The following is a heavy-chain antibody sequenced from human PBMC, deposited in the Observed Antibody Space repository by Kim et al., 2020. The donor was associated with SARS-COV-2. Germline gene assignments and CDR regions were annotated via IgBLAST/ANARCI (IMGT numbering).Heavy chain of an antibody. Sequence: SETLSLTCTVSGGSISSSSYYWGWIRQPPGQGLEWIGSIYYSGSTYYNPSLKSRVTITVDTSKNQFSLKLSSVTAADTAVYYCARHYYDSIGYYFIDYWGQGTLVTVSS. J-gene: IGHJ4*02. CDR2: IYYSGST. CDR1: GGSISSSSYY. CDR3: ARHYYDSIGYYFIDY. D-gene: IGHD3-22*01. V-gene: IGHV4-39*01.